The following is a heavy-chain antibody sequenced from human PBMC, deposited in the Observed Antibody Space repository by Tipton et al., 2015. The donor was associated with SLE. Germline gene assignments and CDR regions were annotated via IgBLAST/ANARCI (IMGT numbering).Heavy chain of an antibody. CDR1: GYSISTGYY. J-gene: IGHJ4*02. CDR2: IYHSGST. Sequence: TLSLTCAVSGYSISTGYYWGWIRQPPGKGLEWIASIYHSGSTYYNPSLKSRVTISLDTSKNHFSLKMNSVTAADTAVYYCARLSPLWFGEYTEYWGQGTLVTVTS. CDR3: ARLSPLWFGEYTEY. D-gene: IGHD3-10*01. V-gene: IGHV4-38-2*01.